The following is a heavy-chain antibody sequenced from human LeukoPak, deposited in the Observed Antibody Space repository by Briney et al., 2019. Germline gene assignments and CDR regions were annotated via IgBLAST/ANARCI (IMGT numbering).Heavy chain of an antibody. J-gene: IGHJ3*02. D-gene: IGHD4-23*01. CDR3: ARAPDAGGNGLFDI. V-gene: IGHV4-38-2*02. Sequence: SETLSLTCTVSGYSISSGYYWGWIRQPPGKGLEWIGSVYHSGSTYYNPSLKSRVTISVDTSKNHFSLKLSSVTAADTAVYYCARAPDAGGNGLFDIWGKGTMVTVSS. CDR2: VYHSGST. CDR1: GYSISSGYY.